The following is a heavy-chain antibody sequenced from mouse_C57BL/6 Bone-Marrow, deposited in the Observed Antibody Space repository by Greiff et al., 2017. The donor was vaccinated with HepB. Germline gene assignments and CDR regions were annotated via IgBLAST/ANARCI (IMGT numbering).Heavy chain of an antibody. Sequence: EVKLVESGEGLVKPGGSLKLSCAASGFTFSSYAMSWVRQTPEKRLAWVAYISSGGDYIYYADTVKGRFTISRDNARNTLYLQMSSLKSEDTALYYCTRGGITFDYWGQGTTLTVSS. CDR2: ISSGGDYI. D-gene: IGHD1-1*01. J-gene: IGHJ2*01. V-gene: IGHV5-9-1*02. CDR3: TRGGITFDY. CDR1: GFTFSSYA.